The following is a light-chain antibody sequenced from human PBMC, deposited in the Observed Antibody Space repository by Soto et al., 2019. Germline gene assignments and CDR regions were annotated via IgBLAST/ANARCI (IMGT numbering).Light chain of an antibody. CDR3: GSYTSSSNYV. V-gene: IGLV2-14*01. Sequence: QSALTQPASVSGSPGQSITISCTGYIHYAFVSWYQQHPGTAPKLVIYEVSNRPSGTSDRFSGSKSGHTASLTISGLQTEDEAVYYCGSYTSSSNYVFGTGTKLTVL. J-gene: IGLJ1*01. CDR1: IHYAF. CDR2: EVS.